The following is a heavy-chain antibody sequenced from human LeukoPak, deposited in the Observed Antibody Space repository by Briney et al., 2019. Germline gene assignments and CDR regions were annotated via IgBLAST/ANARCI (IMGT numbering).Heavy chain of an antibody. V-gene: IGHV3-23*01. CDR3: AKWVNTIVVVPAAPIRY. Sequence: GGSLRLSCAAAGFTFSIYAMSWVRQAPGKGLEWVSAISGSGGSTYYADSVKGRFTISRDNSKNTLYLQMNSLRAEDTAVYYSAKWVNTIVVVPAAPIRYWGQGTLVTVSS. D-gene: IGHD2-2*01. CDR1: GFTFSIYA. J-gene: IGHJ4*02. CDR2: ISGSGGST.